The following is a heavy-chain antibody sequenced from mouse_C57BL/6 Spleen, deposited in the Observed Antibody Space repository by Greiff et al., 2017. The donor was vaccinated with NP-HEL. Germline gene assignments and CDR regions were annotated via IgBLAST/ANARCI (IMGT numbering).Heavy chain of an antibody. Sequence: VQLQQSGPELVKPGASVKIPCKASGYTFTDYNMVWVKQSHGKSLEWIGDINPNNGGTIYNQKFKGKATLTVDKSSSTAYMELRSLTSEDTAVYYCARRGLRVYYFDYWGQGTTLTVSS. CDR3: ARRGLRVYYFDY. CDR2: INPNNGGT. D-gene: IGHD1-1*01. CDR1: GYTFTDYN. V-gene: IGHV1-18*01. J-gene: IGHJ2*01.